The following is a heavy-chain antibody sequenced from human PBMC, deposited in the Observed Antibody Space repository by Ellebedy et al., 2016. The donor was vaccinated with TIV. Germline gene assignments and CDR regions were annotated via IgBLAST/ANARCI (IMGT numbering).Heavy chain of an antibody. CDR2: INIDGSST. V-gene: IGHV3-74*01. CDR1: GFIFSSYW. Sequence: GESLKISCAASGFIFSSYWMHWVRQAPGKGLVWVSRINIDGSSTNYADSVKGRFTISRDNTKDTLYLQMNSLRAEDTAVYYCARDRGRVLLWFGELKNWFDPWGQGTLVTVSS. CDR3: ARDRGRVLLWFGELKNWFDP. D-gene: IGHD3-10*01. J-gene: IGHJ5*02.